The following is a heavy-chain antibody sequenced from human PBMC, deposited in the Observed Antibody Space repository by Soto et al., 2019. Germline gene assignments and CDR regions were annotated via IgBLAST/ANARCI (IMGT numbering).Heavy chain of an antibody. CDR1: GGTFSSYA. V-gene: IGHV1-69*13. D-gene: IGHD2-15*01. CDR2: IIPIFGTA. CDR3: ARDKVAWAASHAFDI. J-gene: IGHJ3*02. Sequence: SVKVSCKASGGTFSSYAISWVRQAPGQGLEWMGGIIPIFGTANYAQKFQGRVTITADESTSTAYMELSSLRSEDTAVYYCARDKVAWAASHAFDIWGQGTMVTVSS.